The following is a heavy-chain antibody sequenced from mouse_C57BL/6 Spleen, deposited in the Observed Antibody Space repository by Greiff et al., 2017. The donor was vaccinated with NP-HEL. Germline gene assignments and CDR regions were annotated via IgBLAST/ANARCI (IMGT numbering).Heavy chain of an antibody. CDR2: IAPANDNT. CDR3: ATPDGYPFAY. D-gene: IGHD2-3*01. CDR1: GFNIKNTY. Sequence: EVQLQQSVAELVRPGASDKLSCTASGFNIKNTYMHWVKQRPEPCLERIGRIAPANDNTESAPKFQGKATITADTSSNTAYLQLSSLTSEDTAIYYGATPDGYPFAYWSQGTLVTVAA. V-gene: IGHV14-3*01. J-gene: IGHJ3*01.